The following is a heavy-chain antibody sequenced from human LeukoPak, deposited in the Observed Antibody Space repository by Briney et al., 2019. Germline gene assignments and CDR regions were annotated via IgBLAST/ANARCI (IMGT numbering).Heavy chain of an antibody. D-gene: IGHD3-22*01. J-gene: IGHJ4*02. Sequence: SETLSLTCTVSGGSISSGPYYWVWIRQPPGKGLEWIGNFYYTGSTNYNPSLKSRLTISVDTSKNQFSLNLNSVTAADTAVYYCARAWDVAYDSSGYYPYYFDYWGQGTLVTVSS. CDR1: GGSISSGPYY. CDR3: ARAWDVAYDSSGYYPYYFDY. CDR2: FYYTGST. V-gene: IGHV4-39*01.